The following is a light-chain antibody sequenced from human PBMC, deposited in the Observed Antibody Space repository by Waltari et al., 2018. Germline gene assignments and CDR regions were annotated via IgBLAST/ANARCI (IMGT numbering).Light chain of an antibody. CDR1: PSVSDW. CDR3: QHYSHSSPWT. CDR2: DVS. Sequence: DIQMTQSPSTLSASVGDRVTITSRASPSVSDWLAWYQQKPGKAPELLIFDVSTLKSGVPSRFSGRGSGTEFTLTISSLQPDDFATYYCQHYSHSSPWTFGQGTKVEIK. V-gene: IGKV1-5*01. J-gene: IGKJ1*01.